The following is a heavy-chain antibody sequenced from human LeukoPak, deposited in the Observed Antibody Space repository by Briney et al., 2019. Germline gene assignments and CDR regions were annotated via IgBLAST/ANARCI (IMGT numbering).Heavy chain of an antibody. J-gene: IGHJ4*02. V-gene: IGHV1-46*01. CDR2: INPSGGST. CDR3: ARAPGRSTMIVVASPYYFDY. D-gene: IGHD3-22*01. Sequence: GASVKVSCKASGYTFTSYYMHWVRQAPGQGLEWMGIINPSGGSTSYAQKFQGRVTMTRDTSTSTVYMELSSLRSEDTAAYYCARAPGRSTMIVVASPYYFDYWGQGTLVTVSS. CDR1: GYTFTSYY.